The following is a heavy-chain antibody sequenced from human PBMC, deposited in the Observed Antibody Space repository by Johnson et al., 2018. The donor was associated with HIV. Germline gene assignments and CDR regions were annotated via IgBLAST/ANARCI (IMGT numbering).Heavy chain of an antibody. D-gene: IGHD4-23*01. CDR2: ISSDVSNN. CDR1: GITFSRYG. CDR3: ANLGDYSGINGFDI. J-gene: IGHJ3*02. Sequence: QVQLLESGGGVVQPGRSLRLSCAAFGITFSRYGMHWVRQAPGMGLEWVIVISSDVSNNYYADSVKGRFPISRDNSKNTLSLQLNSLLPEDTAVYYCANLGDYSGINGFDIWGQGTMVTVSS. V-gene: IGHV3-30*18.